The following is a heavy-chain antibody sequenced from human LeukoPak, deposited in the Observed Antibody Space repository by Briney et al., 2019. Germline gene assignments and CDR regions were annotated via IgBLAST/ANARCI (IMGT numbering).Heavy chain of an antibody. CDR2: INPNSGGT. D-gene: IGHD3-10*01. CDR1: GYTFTGYY. Sequence: ASVKVSCKASGYTFTGYYMHWVRQAPGQGLEWMGWINPNSGGTNYAQKFQGRVTMTRDTSISTAYMELSRLRSDETAVYYCARGPHITMVRGVITYDYWGQGTLVTVSS. CDR3: ARGPHITMVRGVITYDY. V-gene: IGHV1-2*02. J-gene: IGHJ4*02.